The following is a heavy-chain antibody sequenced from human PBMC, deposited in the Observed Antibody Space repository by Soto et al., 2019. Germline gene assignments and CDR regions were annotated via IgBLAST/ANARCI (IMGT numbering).Heavy chain of an antibody. J-gene: IGHJ1*01. D-gene: IGHD1-1*01. CDR1: GFTFTTYD. Sequence: EMQLLESGGALVQPGGSLRLSCAASGFTFTTYDMSWVRQAPGKGLEWVSTVTTTGDNTYYADSVKGRFSISRDNSKNTLYLQMNSPRVEDTALYYCAKHWDDWGQGTLVTVSS. V-gene: IGHV3-23*01. CDR2: VTTTGDNT. CDR3: AKHWDD.